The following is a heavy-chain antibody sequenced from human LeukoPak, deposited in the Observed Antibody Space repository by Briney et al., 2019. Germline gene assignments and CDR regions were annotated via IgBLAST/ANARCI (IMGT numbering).Heavy chain of an antibody. J-gene: IGHJ4*02. V-gene: IGHV1-69*05. CDR2: IIPIFGTA. Sequence: ASVKVSCKASGGTFSSYAISWVRQAPGRGLEWMGGIIPIFGTANYAQKFQGRVTITTDESTSTAYMELSSLRSEDTAVYYCASNYYDSSGYYPHFDYWGQGTLVTVSS. CDR3: ASNYYDSSGYYPHFDY. CDR1: GGTFSSYA. D-gene: IGHD3-22*01.